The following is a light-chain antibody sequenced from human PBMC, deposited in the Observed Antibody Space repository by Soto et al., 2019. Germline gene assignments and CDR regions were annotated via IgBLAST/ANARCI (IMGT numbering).Light chain of an antibody. J-gene: IGLJ1*01. V-gene: IGLV2-18*02. Sequence: QSALTQPPSVSGSPGQSVTISCTGTSADVGIYNRVAWYQQPPGTSPKLVICDVSNRPSGVPDRFSGSKSGSTASLTISGLHAEDEADYYCSSYTTSNTYVFGTGTKVTVL. CDR1: SADVGIYNR. CDR2: DVS. CDR3: SSYTTSNTYV.